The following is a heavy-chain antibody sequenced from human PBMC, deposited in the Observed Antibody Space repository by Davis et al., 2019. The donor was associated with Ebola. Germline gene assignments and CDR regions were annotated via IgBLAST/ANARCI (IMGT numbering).Heavy chain of an antibody. D-gene: IGHD3-3*01. CDR3: ARGGYYDFWSGYPRDNWFDP. CDR1: GGSFSGYY. V-gene: IGHV4-34*01. CDR2: INHSGST. Sequence: SETLSLTCAVYGGSFSGYYWSWIRQPPGKGLEWIGEINHSGSTNYNPSLKSRVTISVDTSKNQFSLKLSSVTAADTAVYYCARGGYYDFWSGYPRDNWFDPWGQGTLVTVSS. J-gene: IGHJ5*02.